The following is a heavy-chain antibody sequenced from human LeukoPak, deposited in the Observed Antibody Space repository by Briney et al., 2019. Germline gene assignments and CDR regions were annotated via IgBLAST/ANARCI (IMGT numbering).Heavy chain of an antibody. CDR3: ARHEGDFWSGPYNWFDP. V-gene: IGHV4-39*01. D-gene: IGHD3-3*01. CDR1: GGSISSSSYY. J-gene: IGHJ5*02. CDR2: IYYSGST. Sequence: SETLSLTCTVSGGSISSSSYYWGWIRQPPGKGLEWIGSIYYSGSTYYNPSLKSRVTISVDTSKNQFSLKLSSVTAADTAVYYCARHEGDFWSGPYNWFDPWGQGTLVTVSS.